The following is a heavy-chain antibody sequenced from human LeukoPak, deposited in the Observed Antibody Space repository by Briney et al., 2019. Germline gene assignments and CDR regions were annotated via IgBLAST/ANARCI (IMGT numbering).Heavy chain of an antibody. V-gene: IGHV3-9*01. CDR1: GFTFDDYA. J-gene: IGHJ4*02. CDR2: ISWNSGSI. D-gene: IGHD1-26*01. Sequence: PGRSLRLSCAASGFTFDDYAMHWVRHAPGKGLEWVSGISWNSGSIGYADSVKGRFTISRDNAKNSLYLQMNSLRAEDTALYYCTKSGSIVGAILPFDYWGQGTLVTVSS. CDR3: TKSGSIVGAILPFDY.